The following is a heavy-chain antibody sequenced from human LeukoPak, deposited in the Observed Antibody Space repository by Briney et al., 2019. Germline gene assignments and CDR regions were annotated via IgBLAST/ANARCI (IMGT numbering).Heavy chain of an antibody. J-gene: IGHJ4*02. V-gene: IGHV3-23*01. CDR3: ASSILPGGYFDY. CDR2: ISGSGGST. D-gene: IGHD2-15*01. CDR1: GFTFSSYA. Sequence: GGSLRLSCAASGFTFSSYAMSWVRQAPGKGLEWVSAISGSGGSTYYADSVKGRFTISRDKSKKTLYLQMNSLRAEDTAVYYCASSILPGGYFDYWGQGTLVTVSS.